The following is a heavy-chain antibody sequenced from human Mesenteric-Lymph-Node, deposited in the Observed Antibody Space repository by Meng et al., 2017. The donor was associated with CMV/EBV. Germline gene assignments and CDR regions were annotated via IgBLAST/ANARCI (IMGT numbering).Heavy chain of an antibody. CDR1: GFTFSSYA. D-gene: IGHD2-2*01. CDR3: ARDVRGYCSSTSCSYGMDV. J-gene: IGHJ6*02. V-gene: IGHV3-30-3*01. CDR2: ISYDGSNK. Sequence: LSLTCAASGFTFSSYAMHWVRQAPGKGLEWVAVISYDGSNKYYADSVKGRFTISRDNSKNTLYLQMNSLRAEDTAVYYCARDVRGYCSSTSCSYGMDVWGQGTTVTVSS.